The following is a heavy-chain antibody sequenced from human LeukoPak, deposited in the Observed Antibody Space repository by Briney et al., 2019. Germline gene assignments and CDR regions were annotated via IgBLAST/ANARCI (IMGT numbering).Heavy chain of an antibody. Sequence: PGGSLRLSCAASGFTFSSYAMSWVRQAPGKGLEWVSAISGSGGSTYYADSVRGRFTISRDNSKNPLYLQMNSLRAEDTAVYYCAKNGYCSGGSCYSGWFDPWGQGTLVTVSS. D-gene: IGHD2-15*01. CDR3: AKNGYCSGGSCYSGWFDP. CDR2: ISGSGGST. V-gene: IGHV3-23*01. CDR1: GFTFSSYA. J-gene: IGHJ5*02.